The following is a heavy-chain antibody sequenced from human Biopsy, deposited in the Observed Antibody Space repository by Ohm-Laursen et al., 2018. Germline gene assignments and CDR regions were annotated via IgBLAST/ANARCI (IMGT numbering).Heavy chain of an antibody. CDR3: TRAEAGSGSLLYFDY. J-gene: IGHJ4*02. Sequence: SLRLSCTASGFTFSTYKMNWVRQAPGKGLEWVANIKEDGSVIHYLDSVKGRFTISRDNAKNTVFLQMNSLRAEDTAVYYCTRAEAGSGSLLYFDYWGQGTLVTVSS. D-gene: IGHD3-10*01. CDR1: GFTFSTYK. CDR2: IKEDGSVI. V-gene: IGHV3-7*01.